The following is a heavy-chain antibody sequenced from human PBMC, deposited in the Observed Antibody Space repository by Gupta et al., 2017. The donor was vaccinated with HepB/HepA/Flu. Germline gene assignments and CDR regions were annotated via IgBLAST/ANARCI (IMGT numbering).Heavy chain of an antibody. V-gene: IGHV1-18*04. CDR1: GYTFTNYY. CDR2: VSADNGRT. J-gene: IGHJ4*02. D-gene: IGHD5-12*01. CDR3: ARDNKMATNDY. Sequence: QVQLVQSGAEVKKPGASVKVSCKASGYTFTNYYATWVRQAPGQGIEWLGWVSADNGRTSYAQKVQDRVFMTTDTSTSTAYIELRSLRSDDTAVYYCARDNKMATNDYWGQGTRVTVSS.